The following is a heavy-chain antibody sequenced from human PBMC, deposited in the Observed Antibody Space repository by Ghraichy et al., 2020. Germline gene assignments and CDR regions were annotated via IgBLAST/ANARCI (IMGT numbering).Heavy chain of an antibody. CDR3: ARTGEQRIVGATADY. Sequence: SVKVSCKASGGTFSSYAISCVRQAPGQGLEWMGGIIPIFGTANYAQKFQGRVTITADESTSTAYMELSSLRSEDTAVYYCARTGEQRIVGATADYWGQGTLVTVSS. CDR1: GGTFSSYA. V-gene: IGHV1-69*13. D-gene: IGHD1-26*01. J-gene: IGHJ4*02. CDR2: IIPIFGTA.